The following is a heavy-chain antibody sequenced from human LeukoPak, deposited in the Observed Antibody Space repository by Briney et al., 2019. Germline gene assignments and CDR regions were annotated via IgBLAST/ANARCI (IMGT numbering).Heavy chain of an antibody. J-gene: IGHJ4*02. CDR3: ARDGYNLGLAAY. V-gene: IGHV4-61*02. D-gene: IGHD5-24*01. Sequence: PSETLSLTCTVSGGSISSGSYYWSWIRQPAGKGLEWIGRIYTSGSTNYNPSLKSRVTISVDTSKNQFSLKLSSVTAADTAVYYCARDGYNLGLAAYWGQGTLVTVSS. CDR2: IYTSGST. CDR1: GGSISSGSYY.